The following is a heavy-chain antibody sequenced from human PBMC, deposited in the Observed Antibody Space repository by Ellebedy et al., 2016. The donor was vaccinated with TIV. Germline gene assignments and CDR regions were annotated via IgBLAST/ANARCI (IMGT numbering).Heavy chain of an antibody. J-gene: IGHJ4*02. CDR2: IIPILGIA. Sequence: AASVKVSCKASGGTFSSYAINWVRQAPGQGLEWMGRIIPILGIANYAQKFQGRVTIPADKSTSTAYMDLSSLRSENTAVYYCARDSGAYCGCDCYNIDYWGQGTLVTFSS. D-gene: IGHD2-21*02. CDR3: ARDSGAYCGCDCYNIDY. V-gene: IGHV1-69*10. CDR1: GGTFSSYA.